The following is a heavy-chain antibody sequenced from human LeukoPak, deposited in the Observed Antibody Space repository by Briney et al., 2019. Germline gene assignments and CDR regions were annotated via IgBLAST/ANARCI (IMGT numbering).Heavy chain of an antibody. J-gene: IGHJ4*02. V-gene: IGHV1-8*03. D-gene: IGHD3-9*01. Sequence: ASVKVSCKASGYTFTSYDINWVRQATGRGLEWMGWMNPNSGNTGYAQKFQGRVTITRNTSISTAYMELSSLRSEDTAVYYCARSSGYFDWLLLFDYWGQGTLVTVSS. CDR2: MNPNSGNT. CDR3: ARSSGYFDWLLLFDY. CDR1: GYTFTSYD.